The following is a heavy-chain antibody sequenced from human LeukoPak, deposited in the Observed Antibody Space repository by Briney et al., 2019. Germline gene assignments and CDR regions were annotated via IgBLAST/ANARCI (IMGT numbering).Heavy chain of an antibody. V-gene: IGHV3-53*01. Sequence: PGGSLRLSCAASGFTVSSNYMSWVRQAPGKGLEWVSIIYSGGSTFYADSVKGRFTISRDNSKNTLYLQMNSLRAEDTAVYYCAKNGEDYYDSSGRFDYWGQGTLVTVSS. CDR2: IYSGGST. D-gene: IGHD3-22*01. J-gene: IGHJ4*02. CDR1: GFTVSSNY. CDR3: AKNGEDYYDSSGRFDY.